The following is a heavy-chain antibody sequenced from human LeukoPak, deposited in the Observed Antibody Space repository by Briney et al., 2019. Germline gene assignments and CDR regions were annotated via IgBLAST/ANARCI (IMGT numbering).Heavy chain of an antibody. Sequence: SETLSHTCTVCGGSISSYYWSWIRQPPARGLEWIAYIYYSGSTNYNPSLKSRVTISVDTSRTQFSLRLSSVTAADTAVYYCARLSGSYWGPFDYWGQGTLVTVSS. V-gene: IGHV4-59*08. J-gene: IGHJ4*02. CDR2: IYYSGST. D-gene: IGHD1-26*01. CDR1: GGSISSYY. CDR3: ARLSGSYWGPFDY.